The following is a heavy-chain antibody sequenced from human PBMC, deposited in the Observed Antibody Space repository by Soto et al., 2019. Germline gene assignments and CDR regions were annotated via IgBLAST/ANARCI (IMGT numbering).Heavy chain of an antibody. D-gene: IGHD3-16*02. CDR1: GGSITGADYY. Sequence: SETLSLTCTVSGGSITGADYYWSWIRQPPGKGLEWIGYISYRGRTYYNPSLKSRLTISLDTSKNQFSLMLTSVTVAYMAVYYWARSVRFGELSFRYWSQGTLVTVAS. V-gene: IGHV4-31*03. CDR2: ISYRGRT. J-gene: IGHJ4*02. CDR3: ARSVRFGELSFRY.